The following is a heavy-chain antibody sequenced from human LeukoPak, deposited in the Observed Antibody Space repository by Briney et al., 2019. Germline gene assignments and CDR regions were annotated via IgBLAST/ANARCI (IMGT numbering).Heavy chain of an antibody. V-gene: IGHV3-33*01. J-gene: IGHJ4*02. CDR2: IWYDGSNK. CDR1: GFTFSSYG. Sequence: GRSVRLSCAASGFTFSSYGMHWVRQAPGKGLEWVAVIWYDGSNKYYADSVKGRFTISRDNSKNTLYLQMNSLRAEDTAVYYCARENSGYDFGGFDYWGQGTLVTVSS. CDR3: ARENSGYDFGGFDY. D-gene: IGHD5-12*01.